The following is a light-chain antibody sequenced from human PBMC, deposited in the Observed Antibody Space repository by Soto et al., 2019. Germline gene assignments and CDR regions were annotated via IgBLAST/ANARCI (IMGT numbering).Light chain of an antibody. CDR2: RAS. Sequence: DIQMTQSPSTLSASVGDRVTITCRASHSISNWLAWYQQKPGKAPKLLIYRASNLEGGVPSRFIGSGSGTEFTLTISSLQPDDFATYYCQQYDNYSRTFGQGTKVDI. CDR3: QQYDNYSRT. J-gene: IGKJ1*01. CDR1: HSISNW. V-gene: IGKV1-5*03.